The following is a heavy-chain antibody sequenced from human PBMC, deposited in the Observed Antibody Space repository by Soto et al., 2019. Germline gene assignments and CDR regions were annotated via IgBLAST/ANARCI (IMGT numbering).Heavy chain of an antibody. J-gene: IGHJ6*03. D-gene: IGHD2-15*01. CDR3: AKDLGVVVVDGYMDV. CDR1: GFTFSSYA. V-gene: IGHV3-23*01. CDR2: ISGSGGST. Sequence: RGSLRLSCAASGFTFSSYAMSWVRQAPGKGLEWVSAISGSGGSTYYADSVKGRFTISRDNSKNTLYLQMNSLRAEDTAVYYCAKDLGVVVVDGYMDVWGKGTTVTVSS.